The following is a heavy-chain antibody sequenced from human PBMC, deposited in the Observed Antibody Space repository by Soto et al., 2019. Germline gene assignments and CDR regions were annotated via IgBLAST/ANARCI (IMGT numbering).Heavy chain of an antibody. CDR2: VDPSDSNS. V-gene: IGHV5-10-1*01. D-gene: IGHD3-16*01. Sequence: GESLKISCKGSGYNFGTYWINWVRQMPGKGLEWMGRVDPSDSNSNYSPSFEGQVNISADKSTDTAYLQWSSLKASDTATYYCARGSANKKSYDGKKFGLDVWGQGTTVTVSS. CDR3: ARGSANKKSYDGKKFGLDV. CDR1: GYNFGTYW. J-gene: IGHJ6*02.